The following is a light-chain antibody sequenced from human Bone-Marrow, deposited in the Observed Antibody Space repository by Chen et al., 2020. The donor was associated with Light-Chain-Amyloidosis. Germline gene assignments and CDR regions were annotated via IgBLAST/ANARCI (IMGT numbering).Light chain of an antibody. V-gene: IGKV3-20*01. CDR2: RAS. CDR3: QKYDISLLTT. Sequence: EIVLTQSPGTLSLSPGERANLSCRASQSVTSIYLAWYQQKPGQAPRLLFYRASNSATGIPDSFSGSRSGTDFTLTISRLMPEDVTVYYCQKYDISLLTTFGQGTRREIK. J-gene: IGKJ5*01. CDR1: QSVTSIY.